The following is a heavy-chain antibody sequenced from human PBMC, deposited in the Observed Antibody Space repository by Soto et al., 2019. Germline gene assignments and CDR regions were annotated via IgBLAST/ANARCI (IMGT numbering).Heavy chain of an antibody. J-gene: IGHJ4*02. CDR2: ISGRGPSI. CDR3: AKEGLCFDY. D-gene: IGHD3-10*02. Sequence: GGSLRLSCAASGFTFSTCDMSWVRQTPGKGLEWVSTISGRGPSIYYADSVKGRFTISRDNSKNTLYLQMNSLRADDTAIYYGAKEGLCFDYWGQGIPVTVSS. CDR1: GFTFSTCD. V-gene: IGHV3-23*01.